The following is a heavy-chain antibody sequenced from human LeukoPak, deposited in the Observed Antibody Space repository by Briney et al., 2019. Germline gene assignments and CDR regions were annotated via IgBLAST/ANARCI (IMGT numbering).Heavy chain of an antibody. CDR2: ISGSGGST. V-gene: IGHV3-23*01. CDR3: AKVHDYVWGSYRYFDY. CDR1: GFTFSSYA. J-gene: IGHJ4*02. D-gene: IGHD3-16*02. Sequence: GGSLRLSRAASGFTFSSYAMSWVRQAPGKGLEWVSAISGSGGSTYYADSVKGRFTISRDNSKNTLYLQMNSLRAEDTAVYYCAKVHDYVWGSYRYFDYWGQGTLVTVSS.